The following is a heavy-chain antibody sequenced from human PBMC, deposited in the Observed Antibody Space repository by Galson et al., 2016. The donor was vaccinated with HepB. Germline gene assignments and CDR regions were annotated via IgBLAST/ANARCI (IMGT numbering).Heavy chain of an antibody. V-gene: IGHV4-34*01. CDR2: INHSGTT. Sequence: SETLSLTCAVYGGSFSGYYWSWIRQPPGKGLEWIGEINHSGTTNYNSSLKSRVTISVDTSKNQLSLKLSSVTAADTAVYYCARGRRTYHYDSGGYPFDYWGQGTPVTVSS. J-gene: IGHJ4*02. D-gene: IGHD3-22*01. CDR3: ARGRRTYHYDSGGYPFDY. CDR1: GGSFSGYY.